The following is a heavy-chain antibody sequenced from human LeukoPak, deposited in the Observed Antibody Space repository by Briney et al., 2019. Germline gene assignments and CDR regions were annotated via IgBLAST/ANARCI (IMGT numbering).Heavy chain of an antibody. CDR2: ISYDGSNK. D-gene: IGHD3-22*01. CDR3: ARDHRPGERITMIVVVNPDY. CDR1: GFTFSSYA. J-gene: IGHJ4*02. V-gene: IGHV3-30-3*01. Sequence: GGSLRLSCAASGFTFSSYAMHWVRQAPGKGLEWVAVISYDGSNKYYADSVKGRFTISRDNSKNTLYLQMNSLRAEDTAVYYCARDHRPGERITMIVVVNPDYWGQGTLVTVSS.